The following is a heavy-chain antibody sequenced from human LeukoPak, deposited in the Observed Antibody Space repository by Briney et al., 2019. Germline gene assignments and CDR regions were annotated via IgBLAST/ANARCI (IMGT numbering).Heavy chain of an antibody. D-gene: IGHD3-22*01. CDR2: IYTSGST. Sequence: KPSETLSLTCTVSGGSISSYYWSWIRQPAGKGLEWIGRIYTSGSTNYDPSLKSRVTMSVDTSKNQFSLKLSSVTAADTAVYYCARATYDGYYYYYMDVWGKGTTVTVSS. CDR1: GGSISSYY. V-gene: IGHV4-4*07. CDR3: ARATYDGYYYYYMDV. J-gene: IGHJ6*03.